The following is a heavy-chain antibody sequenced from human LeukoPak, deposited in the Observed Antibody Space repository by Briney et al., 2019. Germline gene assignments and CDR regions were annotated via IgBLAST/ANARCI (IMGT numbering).Heavy chain of an antibody. CDR2: IWYDGSNK. CDR3: ARPRDSSGYRYYFDY. J-gene: IGHJ4*02. V-gene: IGHV3-33*01. D-gene: IGHD3-22*01. Sequence: GGSLRLSCAASVFTLSSYCMQWVRQAQGKGLEWVAVIWYDGSNKYYADSVKGRFTISRDNSKNTLYLQMNSLRAEDTAVYYCARPRDSSGYRYYFDYWGQGTLVTVSS. CDR1: VFTLSSYC.